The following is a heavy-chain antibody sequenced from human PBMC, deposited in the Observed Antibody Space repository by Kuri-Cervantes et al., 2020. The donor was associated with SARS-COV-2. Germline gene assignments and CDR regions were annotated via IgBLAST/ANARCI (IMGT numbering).Heavy chain of an antibody. CDR1: GFNFNNFD. CDR3: AKDRPSGSYLNYFDY. D-gene: IGHD1-26*01. Sequence: GESLKISCAASGFNFNNFDINWVRQAPGKGLEWVGFIRSKAYGGTTEYAASVKGRFTISRDDSKSIAYLQMNSLRAEDTAVYYCAKDRPSGSYLNYFDYWGQGTLVTVSS. CDR2: IRSKAYGGTT. V-gene: IGHV3-71*01. J-gene: IGHJ4*02.